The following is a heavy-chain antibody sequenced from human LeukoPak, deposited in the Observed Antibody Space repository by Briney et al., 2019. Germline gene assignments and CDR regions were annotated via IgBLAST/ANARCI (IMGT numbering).Heavy chain of an antibody. Sequence: ASVKVSCKASGYTFTSYDINWVRQATGQGLEWMGWMNPNSANTGYAQKFQGRVTITRNTSISTAYMELSSLRSEDTAVYYCARSPWGYCSSTSCKDNWFDPWGQGTLVTVSS. D-gene: IGHD2-2*01. CDR1: GYTFTSYD. CDR3: ARSPWGYCSSTSCKDNWFDP. J-gene: IGHJ5*02. V-gene: IGHV1-8*03. CDR2: MNPNSANT.